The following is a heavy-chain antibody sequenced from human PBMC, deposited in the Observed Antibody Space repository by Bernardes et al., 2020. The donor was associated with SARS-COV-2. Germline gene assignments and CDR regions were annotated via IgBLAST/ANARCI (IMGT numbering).Heavy chain of an antibody. V-gene: IGHV3-21*01. J-gene: IGHJ5*02. CDR1: RFTFIIYS. CDR3: AREGGPYDFWSGYYTNNWFDP. Sequence: GGSLRVSCAASRFTFIIYSMNWVRQAPRKGLDWVSSINRGGRYIYYADSLTGRFTISRDNAKNSLYLQMNSLRAEDTAVYYCAREGGPYDFWSGYYTNNWFDPWGQGTLVTVSS. CDR2: INRGGRYI. D-gene: IGHD3-3*01.